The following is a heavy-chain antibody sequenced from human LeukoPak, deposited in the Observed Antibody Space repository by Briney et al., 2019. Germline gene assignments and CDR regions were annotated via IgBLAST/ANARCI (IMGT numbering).Heavy chain of an antibody. CDR1: GFTVSSNY. CDR3: ARGLMWELGDY. CDR2: IYSGGST. D-gene: IGHD1-26*01. Sequence: GGSLRLSCAASGFTVSSNYMSWVRQAPGKALEWVSVIYSGGSTYYADSVKGRFTISRDNSKNTLYLQMNSLRAEDTAVYYCARGLMWELGDYWGQGTLVTVSS. J-gene: IGHJ4*02. V-gene: IGHV3-53*01.